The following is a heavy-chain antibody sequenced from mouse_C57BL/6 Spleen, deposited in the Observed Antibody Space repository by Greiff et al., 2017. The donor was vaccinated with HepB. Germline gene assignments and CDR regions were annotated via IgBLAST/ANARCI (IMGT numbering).Heavy chain of an antibody. CDR1: GYAFSSSW. CDR3: ARSPWFAY. CDR2: IYPGDGDT. J-gene: IGHJ3*01. Sequence: QVQLQQSGPELVKPGASVKISCKASGYAFSSSWMNWVKQRPGKGLEWIGRIYPGDGDTNYNGKFKGKATLTADKSSSTAYMQLSSLTSEDSAVYFCARSPWFAYWGQVTLVTVSA. V-gene: IGHV1-82*01.